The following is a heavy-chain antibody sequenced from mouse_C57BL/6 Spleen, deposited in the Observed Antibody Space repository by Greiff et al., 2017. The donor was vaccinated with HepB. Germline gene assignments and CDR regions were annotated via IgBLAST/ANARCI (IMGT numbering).Heavy chain of an antibody. J-gene: IGHJ4*01. CDR3: ASGEDPYAMDY. CDR2: IDPSDSET. Sequence: VQLQQPGAGLVRPGSSVKLSCKASGYTFTSYWMHWVKQRPIQGLEWIGNIDPSDSETHYNQKFKDKATLTVDKSSSTAYMQLSSLTSEDSAVYYWASGEDPYAMDYWGQGTSVTVSS. V-gene: IGHV1-52*01. CDR1: GYTFTSYW.